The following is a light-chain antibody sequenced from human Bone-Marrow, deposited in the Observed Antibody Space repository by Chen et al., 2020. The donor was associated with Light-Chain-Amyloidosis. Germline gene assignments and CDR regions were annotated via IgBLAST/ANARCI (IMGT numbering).Light chain of an antibody. CDR3: QHSHSTPFI. CDR2: GAR. J-gene: IGKJ2*01. Sequence: IQMSQSPSSLSASVGDTVMITCRSSRGIDTYLNWYRQKPGKAPELLIPGARNLQSGVPSRFTGGGSGTDFTLTITSLHAEDFATYFCQHSHSTPFIFCQGTKVDFK. CDR1: RGIDTY. V-gene: IGKV1-39*01.